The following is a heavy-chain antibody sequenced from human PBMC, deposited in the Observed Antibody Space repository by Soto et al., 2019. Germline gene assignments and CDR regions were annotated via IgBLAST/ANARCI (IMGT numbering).Heavy chain of an antibody. CDR3: ARHVPLMAYQLLSGWFDP. CDR1: SGSISSSSYY. J-gene: IGHJ5*02. D-gene: IGHD2-2*01. Sequence: XATLSLTCTVSSGSISSSSYYWGWIRQPPGKGLEWIGSIYYSGSTYYNPSLKSRVTISVDTSKNQFSLKLSSVTAADTAVYYCARHVPLMAYQLLSGWFDPWGQGTLVTVSS. V-gene: IGHV4-39*01. CDR2: IYYSGST.